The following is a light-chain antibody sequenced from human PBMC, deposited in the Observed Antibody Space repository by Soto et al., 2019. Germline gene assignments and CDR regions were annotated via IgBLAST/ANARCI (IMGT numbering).Light chain of an antibody. CDR3: SSCAGSNNPYV. CDR1: SSDVGGCKF. V-gene: IGLV2-8*01. Sequence: QSALTQPPSASGSPGQSVTISCTGTSSDVGGCKFVSWYQQYPDKAPKLIIYEVSKRPSGVPDRFSGSKSGNTASLTVSGLQAEDEADYCSSCAGSNNPYVFGTGTQLTVL. J-gene: IGLJ1*01. CDR2: EVS.